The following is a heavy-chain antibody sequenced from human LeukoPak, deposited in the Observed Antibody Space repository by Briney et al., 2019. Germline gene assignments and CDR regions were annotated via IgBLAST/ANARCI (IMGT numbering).Heavy chain of an antibody. Sequence: ASVKVSCKASGGTFSSYAISWVRQAPGQGLEWMGGIIPIFGTANYAQKFQGRVTMTLDTSTDTAYMELSSLRSEDTAVYYCASGHTTYFFQDWGQGTLVSVSS. V-gene: IGHV1-69*06. CDR2: IIPIFGTA. J-gene: IGHJ4*02. CDR3: ASGHTTYFFQD. CDR1: GGTFSSYA. D-gene: IGHD3-9*01.